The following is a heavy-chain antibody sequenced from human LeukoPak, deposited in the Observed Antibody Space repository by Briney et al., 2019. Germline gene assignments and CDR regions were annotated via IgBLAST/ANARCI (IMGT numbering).Heavy chain of an antibody. CDR2: LSGSGGST. J-gene: IGHJ6*02. V-gene: IGHV3-23*01. D-gene: IGHD2-15*01. Sequence: GGSLRLSCAASGFTLCSYAINWVPPAPGKGREWLLALSGSGGSTYYADSVKGRSTISRDNAKNSLYLQLNSLRAENTAMYYCARVEGYCSGGSRYGMDVWGQGTTVTVSS. CDR1: GFTLCSYA. CDR3: ARVEGYCSGGSRYGMDV.